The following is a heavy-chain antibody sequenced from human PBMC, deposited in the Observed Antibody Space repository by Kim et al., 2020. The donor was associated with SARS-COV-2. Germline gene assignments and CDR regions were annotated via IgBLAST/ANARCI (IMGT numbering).Heavy chain of an antibody. CDR2: IIPIFGTA. V-gene: IGHV1-69*13. CDR3: AGVWSGYRAALTRYYYGMDV. D-gene: IGHD3-3*01. CDR1: GGTFSSYA. J-gene: IGHJ6*02. Sequence: SVKVSCKASGGTFSSYAISWVRQAPGQGLEWMGGIIPIFGTANYAQKFQGRVTITADESTSTAYMELSSLRSEDTAVYYCAGVWSGYRAALTRYYYGMDVWGQGTTVTVSS.